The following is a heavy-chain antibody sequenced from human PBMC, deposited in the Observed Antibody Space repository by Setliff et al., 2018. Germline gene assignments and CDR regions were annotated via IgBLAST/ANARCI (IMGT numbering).Heavy chain of an antibody. CDR1: GGSISSGGYY. V-gene: IGHV4-31*03. Sequence: TLSLTCTVSGGSISSGGYYWSWIRQHPGKGLEWIGYIYYSGSTYYNLSLKSRVTISVDTSKNQFSLKLSSVTAADTTVYYCARVALVVVIRNAFDIWGQGTMVT. CDR2: IYYSGST. CDR3: ARVALVVVIRNAFDI. J-gene: IGHJ3*02. D-gene: IGHD2-21*01.